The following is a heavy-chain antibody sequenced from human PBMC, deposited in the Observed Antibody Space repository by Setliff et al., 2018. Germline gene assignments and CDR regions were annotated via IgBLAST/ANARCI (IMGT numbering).Heavy chain of an antibody. CDR2: IFHSGST. CDR3: AREPSPSDALDI. CDR1: GGSISSDTYY. Sequence: SETLSLTCTVSGGSISSDTYYWGWIRQPPGKGLEWIGSIFHSGSTYYSPSLKGRVTISLDRSENEFSLNLTSVTAADTAVYFCAREPSPSDALDIWGQGTMVTVSS. J-gene: IGHJ3*02. V-gene: IGHV4-39*02.